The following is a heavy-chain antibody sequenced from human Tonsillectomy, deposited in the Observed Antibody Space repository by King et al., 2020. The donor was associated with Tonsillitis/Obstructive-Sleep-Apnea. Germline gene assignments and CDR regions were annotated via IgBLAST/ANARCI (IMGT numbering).Heavy chain of an antibody. J-gene: IGHJ3*02. V-gene: IGHV4-34*01. CDR2: INHGGST. D-gene: IGHD3-10*01. Sequence: VQLQQWGAGLLKPSETLSLTCAVYGGAFSGYYWTWIRQPPGKGLEWVGEINHGGSTNYNPSLKSRVTISIDTSKNQFSLKLSSVTAADTAVYYCARLLLLTMVQGDAFDIWGQGIMVTVSS. CDR3: ARLLLLTMVQGDAFDI. CDR1: GGAFSGYY.